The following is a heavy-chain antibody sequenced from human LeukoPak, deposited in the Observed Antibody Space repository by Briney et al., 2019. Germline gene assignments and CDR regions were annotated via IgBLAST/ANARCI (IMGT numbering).Heavy chain of an antibody. J-gene: IGHJ3*02. Sequence: LSGGSLRLSCAASGFTVSSNYMSWVRQAPGKGLEWVSGIGDTGLSTYYADSVKGRFTISRDNSKNTVYLQMNRLRAGDTAIYYCAKPRTGYYDAFDTWGPGTMVTVSS. CDR3: AKPRTGYYDAFDT. CDR2: IGDTGLST. D-gene: IGHD6-25*01. V-gene: IGHV3-23*01. CDR1: GFTVSSNY.